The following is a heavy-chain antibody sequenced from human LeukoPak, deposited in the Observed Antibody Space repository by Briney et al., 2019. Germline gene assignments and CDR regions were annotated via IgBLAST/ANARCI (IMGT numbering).Heavy chain of an antibody. CDR2: IKQDGSEK. CDR1: GFIFSSYW. V-gene: IGHV3-7*03. D-gene: IGHD1-26*01. Sequence: AGGSLRLSCAASGFIFSSYWMTWVRQAPGKGLEWVANIKQDGSEKYYVDSVKGRFTISRDNAKNSLYLQMNSLRAEDTAVYYCARDLGTGATDYWGQGTLVTVSS. J-gene: IGHJ4*02. CDR3: ARDLGTGATDY.